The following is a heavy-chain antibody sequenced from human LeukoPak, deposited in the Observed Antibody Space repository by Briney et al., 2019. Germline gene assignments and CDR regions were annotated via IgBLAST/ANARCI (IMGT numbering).Heavy chain of an antibody. Sequence: GGSLRLSCAASGFTFNIYAMSWVRQAPGTGLVWVSRINTDGSTTTYADSVKGRFTISRDNAKNTLYLQMNSLRAEDTAVYYCARVRRGYCSGGSCTRGYYYYGMDVWGQGTTVTVSS. J-gene: IGHJ6*02. CDR3: ARVRRGYCSGGSCTRGYYYYGMDV. CDR1: GFTFNIYA. V-gene: IGHV3-74*01. CDR2: INTDGSTT. D-gene: IGHD2-15*01.